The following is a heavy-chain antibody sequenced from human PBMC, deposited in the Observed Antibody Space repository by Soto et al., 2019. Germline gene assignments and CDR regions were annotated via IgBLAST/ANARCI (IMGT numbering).Heavy chain of an antibody. CDR2: MNTNTGNA. D-gene: IGHD3-10*02. V-gene: IGHV1-18*01. J-gene: IGHJ6*02. Sequence: QVQLVQSGPEVQKPGASVKVSCKASGYTLTTYGISWVRQAPGQGLEWMGWMNTNTGNAHYAPDFQGRFTMTADTSTGTAYMELRSLRSDDTAVYYCARDGLLTMFHHFGMDLWGQGTTVTVSS. CDR1: GYTLTTYG. CDR3: ARDGLLTMFHHFGMDL.